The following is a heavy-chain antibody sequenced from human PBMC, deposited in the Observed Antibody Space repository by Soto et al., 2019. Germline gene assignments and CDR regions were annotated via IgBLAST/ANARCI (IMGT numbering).Heavy chain of an antibody. CDR2: IYYSGST. J-gene: IGHJ6*03. D-gene: IGHD3-3*01. V-gene: IGHV4-39*01. Sequence: SETLSLTCTVSGGSISSSSYYWGWIRQPPGKGLEWIGSIYYSGSTYYNPSLKSRVTISADTSKNQFSLRLSSATAADTAVYYCARSCEIFAEVNQSYYYYYYMDLWGKGTTVTVSS. CDR3: ARSCEIFAEVNQSYYYYYYMDL. CDR1: GGSISSSSYY.